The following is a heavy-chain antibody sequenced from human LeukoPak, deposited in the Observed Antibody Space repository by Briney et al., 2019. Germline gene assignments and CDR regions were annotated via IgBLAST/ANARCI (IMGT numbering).Heavy chain of an antibody. CDR3: ARGGDYDILAGRDYYFDY. Sequence: GGSLRLSCAASGFTFSDYYMSWIRQAPGKGLEWVSYISSSGSTIYYADSVKGRFTISRDNAKNSLYLQMDSLRAEDAAVYYCARGGDYDILAGRDYYFDYWGQGTLVTVSS. CDR1: GFTFSDYY. CDR2: ISSSGSTI. J-gene: IGHJ4*02. V-gene: IGHV3-11*01. D-gene: IGHD3-9*01.